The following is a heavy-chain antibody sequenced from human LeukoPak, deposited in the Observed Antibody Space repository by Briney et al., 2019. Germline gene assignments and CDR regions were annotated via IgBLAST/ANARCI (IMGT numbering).Heavy chain of an antibody. CDR1: GYTFTSHG. CDR3: ARDPSNTSGRYTYFDY. Sequence: GASVEVSCKTYGYTFTSHGISWVRQAPGQGLEWMGWISAFNGETHYAQNLQVRVAMTTDTSTSTAYMELRSLRSDDTAVYYCARDPSNTSGRYTYFDYWGQGTLVTVSS. CDR2: ISAFNGET. J-gene: IGHJ4*02. D-gene: IGHD3-16*02. V-gene: IGHV1-18*01.